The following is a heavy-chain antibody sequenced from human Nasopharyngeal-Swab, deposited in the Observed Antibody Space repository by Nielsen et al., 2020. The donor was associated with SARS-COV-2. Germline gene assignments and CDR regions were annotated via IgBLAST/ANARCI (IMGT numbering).Heavy chain of an antibody. CDR3: ARAVGQQWLVRRNYFDY. CDR2: ISAYNGNT. D-gene: IGHD6-19*01. Sequence: ASVKVSRKASGYTFTSYGISWVRQAPGQGLEWMGWISAYNGNTNYAQKLQGRVTMTTDTSTSTAYMELRSLRSDDTAVYYCARAVGQQWLVRRNYFDYWGQGTLVTVSS. V-gene: IGHV1-18*01. J-gene: IGHJ4*02. CDR1: GYTFTSYG.